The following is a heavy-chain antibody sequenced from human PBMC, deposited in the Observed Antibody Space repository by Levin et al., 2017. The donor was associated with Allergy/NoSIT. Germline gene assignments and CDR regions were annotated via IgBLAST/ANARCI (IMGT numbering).Heavy chain of an antibody. CDR3: AKDPGVTWIQLGYH. V-gene: IGHV3-23*01. J-gene: IGHJ5*02. Sequence: GGSLRLSCAASGFTFSSYAMSWVRQAPGKGLEWVSAISGSGGSTYYADSVKGRFTISRDNSKNTLYLQMNSLRAEDTAVYYCAKDPGVTWIQLGYHWGQGTLVTVSS. D-gene: IGHD5-18*01. CDR2: ISGSGGST. CDR1: GFTFSSYA.